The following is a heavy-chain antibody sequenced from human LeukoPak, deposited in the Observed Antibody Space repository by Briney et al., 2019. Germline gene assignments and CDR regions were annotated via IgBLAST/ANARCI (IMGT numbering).Heavy chain of an antibody. J-gene: IGHJ4*02. Sequence: GGSLRLSCAASGFTFSSYSMNWVRQAPGKGLEWVSSISSSSSYIYYADSVKGRFTISRDNAKNSLYLQMNSLRAEDTAVYYCARDTPRDYDFWSGYPYFDYWGQGTLVTVSS. CDR3: ARDTPRDYDFWSGYPYFDY. V-gene: IGHV3-21*01. CDR2: ISSSSSYI. D-gene: IGHD3-3*01. CDR1: GFTFSSYS.